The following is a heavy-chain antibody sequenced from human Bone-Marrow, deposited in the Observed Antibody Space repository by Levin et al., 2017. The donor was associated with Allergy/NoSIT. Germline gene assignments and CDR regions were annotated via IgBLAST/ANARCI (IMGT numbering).Heavy chain of an antibody. Sequence: VASVKVSCAASGFTFSSYAMSWVRQAPGKGLEWVSGISASGGSKNYADSVKGRFTISRDNSKNTLYVQTNSLRVEDTAVYYCAKGGRGYSYGDIDYWGQGTLVTVSS. D-gene: IGHD5-18*01. CDR1: GFTFSSYA. CDR2: ISASGGSK. J-gene: IGHJ4*02. CDR3: AKGGRGYSYGDIDY. V-gene: IGHV3-23*01.